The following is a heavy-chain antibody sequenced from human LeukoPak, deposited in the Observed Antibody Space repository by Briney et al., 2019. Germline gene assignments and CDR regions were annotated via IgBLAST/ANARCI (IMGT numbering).Heavy chain of an antibody. D-gene: IGHD3-10*01. CDR2: ISGSGGST. CDR1: GFTFSSYA. Sequence: GGSLRLSCAASGFTFSSYAMSWVRQAPGKGLEWVSAISGSGGSTYYADSVEGRFTISRDNSKNTLYLQMNSLRAEDTAVYYCAKRRSGGLLLADYWGQGTLVTVSS. V-gene: IGHV3-23*01. CDR3: AKRRSGGLLLADY. J-gene: IGHJ4*02.